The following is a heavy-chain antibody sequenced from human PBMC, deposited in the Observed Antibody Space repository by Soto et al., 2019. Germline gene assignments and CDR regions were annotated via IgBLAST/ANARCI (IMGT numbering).Heavy chain of an antibody. CDR1: GAPITSGAYS. J-gene: IGHJ5*02. V-gene: IGHV4-30-2*01. CDR3: ARDMSGCSSSDCYLSGWFDP. CDR2: IYQSGST. D-gene: IGHD2-21*02. Sequence: QLQLRESGSGLVKPSQTLSLTCTVSGAPITSGAYSWSWIRQPPGKGLEWIGFIYQSGSTHYNPSLKSRVTISVDRSKHHFSLLLTSLTAADTAVYYCARDMSGCSSSDCYLSGWFDPWGPGTLVTVSS.